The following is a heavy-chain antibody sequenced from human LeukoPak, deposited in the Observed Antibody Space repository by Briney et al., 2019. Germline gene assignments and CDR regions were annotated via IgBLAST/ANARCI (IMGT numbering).Heavy chain of an antibody. CDR1: GDSISSGCYY. Sequence: PSQTLSLTCTVPGDSISSGCYYWSSIRHHPGKGMEWIGYIYYSGITYYNPSLKTRVTISVDTSKNQFSLKLSSVTAADPGVYYCARGRGRAYYYYGMDVWPQGTTLPV. CDR3: ARGRGRAYYYYGMDV. J-gene: IGHJ6*01. D-gene: IGHD2-21*01. V-gene: IGHV4-31*03. CDR2: IYYSGIT.